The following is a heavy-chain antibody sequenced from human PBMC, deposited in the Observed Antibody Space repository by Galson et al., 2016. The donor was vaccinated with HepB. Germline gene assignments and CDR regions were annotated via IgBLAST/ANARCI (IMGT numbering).Heavy chain of an antibody. CDR2: ISWDGGST. D-gene: IGHD3-10*01. CDR3: AKDRSRELPGPIDH. J-gene: IGHJ4*02. CDR1: GFVSDEYT. Sequence: SLRLSCASSGFVSDEYTMYWVRQRPGKGLEFVSLISWDGGSTYYGDSVRGRFSTSRDNTKNSLHLQMNSLRPEDTAFYYCAKDRSRELPGPIDHWGQGALVIVSS. V-gene: IGHV3-43*01.